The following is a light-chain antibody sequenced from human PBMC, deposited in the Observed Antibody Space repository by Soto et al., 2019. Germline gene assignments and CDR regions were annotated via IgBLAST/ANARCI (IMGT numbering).Light chain of an antibody. CDR3: CSYAGSSSHVV. CDR2: EGS. Sequence: QSALTQPASVSGSPGQSITISCIGTSSDVGSYNLVSWYQHHPGKAPRPMIYEGSKRPSGVSNRFSGSKSGNTASLTISGLLFEDEADYYCCSYAGSSSHVVFGGGTKLPVL. V-gene: IGLV2-23*01. CDR1: SSDVGSYNL. J-gene: IGLJ2*01.